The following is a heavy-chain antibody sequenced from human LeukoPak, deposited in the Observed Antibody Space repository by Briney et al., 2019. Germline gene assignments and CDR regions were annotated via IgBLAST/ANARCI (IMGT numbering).Heavy chain of an antibody. J-gene: IGHJ5*02. V-gene: IGHV1-2*02. CDR1: GYTFTSYY. CDR2: INPNSGGT. CDR3: SRGPRFDP. Sequence: ASVKVSCKASGYTFTSYYMHWVRQAPGQGLEWMGWINPNSGGTNYAQKFQGRVTMTRNTSISTAYMELSGLRLEDTAVYYCSRGPRFDPWGQGTQVTVSS.